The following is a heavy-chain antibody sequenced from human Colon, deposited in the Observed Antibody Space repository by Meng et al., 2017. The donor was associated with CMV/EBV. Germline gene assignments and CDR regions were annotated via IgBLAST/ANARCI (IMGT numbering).Heavy chain of an antibody. CDR2: IYYSGST. CDR3: ARENYYGMDV. V-gene: IGHV4-59*01. Sequence: SETLSLTCTVSGGSISSYYLSWIRQPPGKGLEWIGYIYYSGSTNYNPYLKSRVTISVDTSKNQFSLKLSSVTAADTAVYYCARENYYGMDVWGQGTTVTVSS. CDR1: GGSISSYY. J-gene: IGHJ6*02.